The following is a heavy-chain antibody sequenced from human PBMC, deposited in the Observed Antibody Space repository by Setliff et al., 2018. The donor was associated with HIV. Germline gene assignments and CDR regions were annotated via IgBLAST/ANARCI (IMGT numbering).Heavy chain of an antibody. CDR1: GFTFSSYE. CDR2: ISSSSSTI. V-gene: IGHV3-48*03. CDR3: ARDFRDYVGKFDY. Sequence: GGSLRLSCAASGFTFSSYEMNWVRQAPGKGLEWVSSISSSSSTIYYADSVKGRFTISRDNAKNSLYLQMNSLIAEDTAVYYCARDFRDYVGKFDYWGQGTLVTVSS. J-gene: IGHJ4*02. D-gene: IGHD1-26*01.